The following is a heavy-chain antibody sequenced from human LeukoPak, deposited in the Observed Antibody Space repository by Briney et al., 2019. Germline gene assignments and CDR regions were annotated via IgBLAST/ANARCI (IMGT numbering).Heavy chain of an antibody. CDR2: IIPIFGTA. CDR3: ARELTYYYDSSGYPFDH. CDR1: GGTFSSYA. D-gene: IGHD3-22*01. V-gene: IGHV1-69*05. Sequence: ASVKVSCKASGGTFSSYAISWVRQAPGQGLEWMGRIIPIFGTANYAQKFQGRVTITTDESTSTAYMELSSLRSEDTAVYYCARELTYYYDSSGYPFDHWGQGTLVTVSS. J-gene: IGHJ4*02.